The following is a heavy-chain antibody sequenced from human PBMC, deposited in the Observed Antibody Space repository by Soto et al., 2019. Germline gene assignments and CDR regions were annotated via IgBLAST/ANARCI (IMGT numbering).Heavy chain of an antibody. CDR3: ARVGAEGQLVTDIDY. CDR2: INSDGSST. Sequence: EVQLVESGGGLVQPGGSLRLSCAASGFTFSSYWMHWVRQAPGKGLVWVARINSDGSSTSYADSVKGRFTISRDNAKNKLYLQMNSLRAEDTAVYYWARVGAEGQLVTDIDYWGQGTLVTVSS. CDR1: GFTFSSYW. V-gene: IGHV3-74*01. J-gene: IGHJ4*02. D-gene: IGHD6-13*01.